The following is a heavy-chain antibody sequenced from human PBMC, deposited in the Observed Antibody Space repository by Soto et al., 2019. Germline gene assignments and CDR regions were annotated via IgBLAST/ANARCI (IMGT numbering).Heavy chain of an antibody. CDR3: ARGRITISRGVVANDY. Sequence: QVQLQQWGAGLLRPSETLSLTCGVSGGSFSGYYWSWIRQPPGKGLEWIGEINHSGSINYNPSLTRRVTISVDTSKNQFSLKLSSVTAAATAVYYCARGRITISRGVVANDYWGQGTLVTVSS. D-gene: IGHD3-10*01. CDR2: INHSGSI. J-gene: IGHJ4*02. CDR1: GGSFSGYY. V-gene: IGHV4-34*01.